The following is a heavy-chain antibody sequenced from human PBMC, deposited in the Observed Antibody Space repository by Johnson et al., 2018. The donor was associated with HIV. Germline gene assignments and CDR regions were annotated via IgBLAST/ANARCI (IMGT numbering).Heavy chain of an antibody. CDR3: ARDRGGTRGAFDI. D-gene: IGHD1-1*01. CDR2: IKSKTDGGTT. V-gene: IGHV3-15*01. J-gene: IGHJ3*02. CDR1: GFTFSNAW. Sequence: VQLVESGGGLVKPGGSLRLSCAASGFTFSNAWMSWVRQAPGKGLEWVGRIKSKTDGGTTDYAAPVKGRFTISRDNSKNTLYLQMNSLRAEDTAVYYCARDRGGTRGAFDIWGQGTMVTVSS.